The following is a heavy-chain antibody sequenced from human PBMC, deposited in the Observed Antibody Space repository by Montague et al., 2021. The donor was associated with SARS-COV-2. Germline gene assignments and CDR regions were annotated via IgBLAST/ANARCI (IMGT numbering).Heavy chain of an antibody. V-gene: IGHV4-59*11. J-gene: IGHJ5*02. CDR2: IYYSGGI. Sequence: SETLSLTCTVSGGSMSDHYWDWIRQSPGKGLEWLAYIYYSGGINSNASLKSRVSMSVDTSKNQFPLKLTSVTAADTAVYYCARAVSVRRAVNWFDPWGQGTLVTVSS. CDR1: GGSMSDHY. D-gene: IGHD3-10*01. CDR3: ARAVSVRRAVNWFDP.